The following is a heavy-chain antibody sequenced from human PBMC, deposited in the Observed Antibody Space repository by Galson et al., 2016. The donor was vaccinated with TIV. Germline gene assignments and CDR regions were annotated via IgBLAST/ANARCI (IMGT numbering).Heavy chain of an antibody. CDR2: IKSNTDGGTT. D-gene: IGHD2-21*02. CDR1: GFTINNAW. CDR3: TTPPYCGGDCWHDYYDAVGV. J-gene: IGHJ6*02. Sequence: SLRLSCAGSGFTINNAWMSWVRQAPGKGLEWVGRIKSNTDGGTTDYAAPVKGRFTISRDDSRNTVSLQMNGLKIEDTGVYYCTTPPYCGGDCWHDYYDAVGVWGQGTTVTVSS. V-gene: IGHV3-15*01.